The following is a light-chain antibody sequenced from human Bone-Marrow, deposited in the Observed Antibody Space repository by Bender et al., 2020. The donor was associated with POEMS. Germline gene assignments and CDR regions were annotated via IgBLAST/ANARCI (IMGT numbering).Light chain of an antibody. Sequence: QSALTQPASVSGSPGQSITISCTGTSSDVGAYSFVSWYQHHPGKAPKLIIFDVNHRPSGVSDRFFAFKSGNTASLVISGLQAEDEADYYCSSFTSTFTVVFGGGTKLTVL. CDR3: SSFTSTFTVV. J-gene: IGLJ2*01. CDR2: DVN. V-gene: IGLV2-14*03. CDR1: SSDVGAYSF.